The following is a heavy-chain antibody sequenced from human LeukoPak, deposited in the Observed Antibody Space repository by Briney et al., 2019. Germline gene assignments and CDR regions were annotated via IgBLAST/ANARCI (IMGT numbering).Heavy chain of an antibody. CDR2: ISGSGDYT. CDR1: GFTFSSYE. Sequence: GGSLRLSCAASGFTFSSYEFNWVRQAPGKGLEWVSTISGSGDYTYYADSVKGRFTISRDNSNNTLYLQMNSLGAEDTAVYYCAKVKRAVAGTRDAFDIWGQGTMVTVSS. J-gene: IGHJ3*02. CDR3: AKVKRAVAGTRDAFDI. V-gene: IGHV3-23*01. D-gene: IGHD6-19*01.